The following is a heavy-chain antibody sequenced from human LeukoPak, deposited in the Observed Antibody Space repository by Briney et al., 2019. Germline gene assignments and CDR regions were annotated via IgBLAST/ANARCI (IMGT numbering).Heavy chain of an antibody. CDR3: ARGDTSGYHY. J-gene: IGHJ4*02. D-gene: IGHD3-22*01. CDR2: INPNSDDT. Sequence: GASVKVSCKASGYTFTGYFIHWVRQAPGQGLEWMGWINPNSDDTIYAHKFQGRVTMTRDTSISTAYMELSRLTSDDTAVYYCARGDTSGYHYWGQGTLVTVSS. CDR1: GYTFTGYF. V-gene: IGHV1-2*07.